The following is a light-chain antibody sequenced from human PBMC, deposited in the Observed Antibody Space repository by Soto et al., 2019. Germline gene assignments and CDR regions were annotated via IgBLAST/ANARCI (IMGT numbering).Light chain of an antibody. J-gene: IGKJ3*01. Sequence: DIQMTQSPSSLSASVGDRVTITCRASQSISSFLNWYQQKPGNAPNLLIYAASSLQSGVPSRFSGSGSGTDFTLTISSLQPEDFATYYCQQSYSIPPFTFGPGTKVDIK. CDR3: QQSYSIPPFT. CDR1: QSISSF. CDR2: AAS. V-gene: IGKV1-39*01.